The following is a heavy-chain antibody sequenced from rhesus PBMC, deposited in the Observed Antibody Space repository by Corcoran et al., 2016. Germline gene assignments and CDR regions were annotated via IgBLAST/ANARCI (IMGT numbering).Heavy chain of an antibody. CDR2: IADNGWST. D-gene: IGHD6-31*01. CDR1: GGSISSNY. V-gene: IGHV4-173*01. J-gene: IGHJ4*01. Sequence: QVQLQESGPGLVKPSETLSLTCAVSGGSISSNYWTWIRQFPGKGLAWFGRIADNGWSTDSTPSPRSPVTISTDTSNNQFSLKLRSVTAADTAVYYCAREPPPYLAAAGAPYLGWGQGVLVTVSS. CDR3: AREPPPYLAAAGAPYLG.